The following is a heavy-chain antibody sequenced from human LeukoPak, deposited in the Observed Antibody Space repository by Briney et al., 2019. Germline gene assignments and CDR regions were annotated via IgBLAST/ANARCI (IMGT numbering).Heavy chain of an antibody. CDR1: GFPFSSYS. V-gene: IGHV3-48*01. CDR3: WAYASPYSYSYYMDV. CDR2: ISSSRSTI. D-gene: IGHD2-2*01. Sequence: GGALLLSGAASGFPFSSYSMNGVRQAPGKGLEGVEYISSSRSTIYYADSVKGRFTISRDNAKNSLYLQMNSLRAEDTAVYYCWAYASPYSYSYYMDVWGKGTTVTVSS. J-gene: IGHJ6*03.